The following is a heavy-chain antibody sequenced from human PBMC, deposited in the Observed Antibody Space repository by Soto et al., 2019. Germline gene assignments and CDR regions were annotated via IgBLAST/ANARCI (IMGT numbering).Heavy chain of an antibody. CDR1: GGSMSSSNW. CDR2: AHHSGRT. J-gene: IGHJ4*02. D-gene: IGHD3-10*01. Sequence: SETLSLTCTVSGGSMSSSNWWNWVRQPPGKGLEWIGEAHHSGRTNYNPSLKSRVTISVDKSKNHFSLKLSSVTAADTAVYYCARDAALPYYYGSGSYLRFDYWGQGTLVTVSS. V-gene: IGHV4-4*02. CDR3: ARDAALPYYYGSGSYLRFDY.